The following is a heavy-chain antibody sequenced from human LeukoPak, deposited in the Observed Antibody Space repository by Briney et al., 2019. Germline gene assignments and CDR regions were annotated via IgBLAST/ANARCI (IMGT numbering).Heavy chain of an antibody. Sequence: PGRSLRLSCAASGFTFSRYAMGGVRQAPGKGLEWVSALCDRGSSTYYADSVRGRFTISRDNSKNTLYLQMNGLRAEDTAIYFCAKDLDYYGSRSPWYFDSWGQGTLVTVSS. CDR1: GFTFSRYA. D-gene: IGHD3-10*01. CDR3: AKDLDYYGSRSPWYFDS. J-gene: IGHJ4*02. V-gene: IGHV3-23*01. CDR2: LCDRGSST.